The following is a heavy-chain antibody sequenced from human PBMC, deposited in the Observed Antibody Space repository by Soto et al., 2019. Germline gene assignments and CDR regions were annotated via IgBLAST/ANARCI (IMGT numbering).Heavy chain of an antibody. CDR2: INSDGSGT. CDR3: ARDYGDYPPSDY. V-gene: IGHV3-74*01. CDR1: GFTFSSYW. J-gene: IGHJ4*02. D-gene: IGHD4-17*01. Sequence: EVQLVESGGGLVQPGGSLRLSCAASGFTFSSYWMHWVRQAPGKGLVWVSRINSDGSGTFYADSVKGRFTISRDNAKNTLYLQMNSLRAEDTAVYYCARDYGDYPPSDYWGQGTLVTVSS.